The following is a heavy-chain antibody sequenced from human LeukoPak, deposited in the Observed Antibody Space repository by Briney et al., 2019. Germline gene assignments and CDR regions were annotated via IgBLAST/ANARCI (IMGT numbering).Heavy chain of an antibody. CDR1: GGSISSGDYY. J-gene: IGHJ4*02. V-gene: IGHV4-30-4*01. D-gene: IGHD2-21*02. Sequence: SETLSLTCTVSGGSISSGDYYWSWIRQPPGKGLEWIGYIYYSGSTYYNPSLKSRVTISVDTSKNQFSLKLSSVTAADTAVYYCARETLAYCGGACYSRHFDYWGQGTLVTVSS. CDR2: IYYSGST. CDR3: ARETLAYCGGACYSRHFDY.